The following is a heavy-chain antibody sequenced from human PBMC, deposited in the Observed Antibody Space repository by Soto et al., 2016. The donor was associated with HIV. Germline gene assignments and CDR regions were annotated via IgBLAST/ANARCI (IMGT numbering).Heavy chain of an antibody. CDR2: INPSGGST. CDR1: GYTFTTYY. CDR3: ARGFRSGSYLGY. Sequence: QVQLVQSGAEVKKPGASVKVSCKASGYTFTTYYMHWVRQAPGQGLEWMGIINPSGGSTSYAQKLQGRATMTRDTSTSTVYMELSRLRSEDTAVYYCARGFRSGSYLGYWGQGTLVTVSS. J-gene: IGHJ4*02. V-gene: IGHV1-46*04. D-gene: IGHD3-10*01.